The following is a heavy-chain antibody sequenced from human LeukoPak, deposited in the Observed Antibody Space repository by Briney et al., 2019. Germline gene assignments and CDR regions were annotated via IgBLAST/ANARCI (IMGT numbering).Heavy chain of an antibody. V-gene: IGHV1-46*01. D-gene: IGHD3-16*02. J-gene: IGHJ6*02. CDR2: INPRGGST. CDR3: ASDRRMITFGGVIELYYYGMDV. Sequence: ASVKVSCKASGYTFTSYYMHWVRQAPGQGLEWMGIINPRGGSTSYAQKFQGRVTMTRDTSTSTVYMELSSLRSEDTAVYYCASDRRMITFGGVIELYYYGMDVWGQGTTVTVSS. CDR1: GYTFTSYY.